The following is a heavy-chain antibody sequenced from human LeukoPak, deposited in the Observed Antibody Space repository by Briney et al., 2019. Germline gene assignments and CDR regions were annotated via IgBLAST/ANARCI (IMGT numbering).Heavy chain of an antibody. V-gene: IGHV4-61*02. CDR2: IYTSGST. CDR1: GGSLSSGSYY. Sequence: SETLSLTCTVSGGSLSSGSYYWSWIRQPAGKGLEWIGRIYTSGSTNYNPSLKSRVTMSVDTSKNQFSLKLSSVTAADTAVYYCARDFWSGDYDWFDPWGQGTLVTVSS. CDR3: ARDFWSGDYDWFDP. J-gene: IGHJ5*02. D-gene: IGHD4-17*01.